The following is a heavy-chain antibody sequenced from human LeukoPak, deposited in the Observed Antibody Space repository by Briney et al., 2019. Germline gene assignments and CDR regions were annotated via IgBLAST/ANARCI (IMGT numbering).Heavy chain of an antibody. D-gene: IGHD1-26*01. Sequence: SETLSLTCTVSGGSISSSSYSWGWIRQPPGKGLEWIGSIYYSGSTYYNPSLKSRVTISVDTSKNQFSLKLSSVTAADTAVYYCATGEWEPGPWDAFDIWGQGTMVTVSS. CDR2: IYYSGST. J-gene: IGHJ3*02. CDR1: GGSISSSSYS. CDR3: ATGEWEPGPWDAFDI. V-gene: IGHV4-39*01.